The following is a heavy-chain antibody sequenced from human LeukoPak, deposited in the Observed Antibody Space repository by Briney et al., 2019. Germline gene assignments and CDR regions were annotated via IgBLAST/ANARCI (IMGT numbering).Heavy chain of an antibody. D-gene: IGHD2-2*01. CDR3: ASARGYCSSTSCYLWFDP. Sequence: PSETLSLTCTVSGGSISSYYWNWIRQSPGKGQEWIGYIYYSGSTNYNPSLKSRVTISVDTSKNQFSLKLSSVAAADTAVYYCASARGYCSSTSCYLWFDPWGQGTLVTVSS. J-gene: IGHJ5*02. CDR2: IYYSGST. CDR1: GGSISSYY. V-gene: IGHV4-59*01.